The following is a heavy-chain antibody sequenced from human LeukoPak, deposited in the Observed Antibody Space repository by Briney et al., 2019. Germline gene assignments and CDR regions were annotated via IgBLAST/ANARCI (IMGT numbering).Heavy chain of an antibody. V-gene: IGHV4-34*01. CDR3: ARGRFDLYDYVWGSYAT. CDR1: GGSFSGYY. D-gene: IGHD3-16*01. CDR2: INHSGST. J-gene: IGHJ4*02. Sequence: SETLSLTCAVYGGSFSGYYWSWIRQPPGKGLEWIGEINHSGSTNYNPSLRSRATISVDTSKNQFSLKLSSVTAADTAVYYCARGRFDLYDYVWGSYATWGQGTLVTVSS.